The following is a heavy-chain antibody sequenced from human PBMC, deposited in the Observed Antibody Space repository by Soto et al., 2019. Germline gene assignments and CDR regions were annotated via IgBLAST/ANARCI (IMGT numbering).Heavy chain of an antibody. Sequence: LRLSCVASGHTFSTYSMNWVRQAPGKGLEWISYIDSSGDNIDYADSVKGRFIISRDNDKNSLYLQMNSLRDEDTAVYYCARLYYDYVWGQGTTVTVSS. J-gene: IGHJ6*02. D-gene: IGHD3-3*01. CDR1: GHTFSTYS. V-gene: IGHV3-48*02. CDR3: ARLYYDYV. CDR2: IDSSGDNI.